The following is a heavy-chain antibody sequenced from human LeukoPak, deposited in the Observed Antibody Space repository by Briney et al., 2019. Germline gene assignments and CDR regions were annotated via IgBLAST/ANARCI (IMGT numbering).Heavy chain of an antibody. J-gene: IGHJ4*02. CDR1: GFTFSSYE. Sequence: GGSLRLSCAASGFTFSSYEMNWVRQAPGKGLEWVSYISSSGSTIYYADSVKGRFTISRDNAKNSLYLQMNSLRAEDTAVYYCARGTGYYYGSGAFDYWGQGTLVTVSS. D-gene: IGHD3-10*01. V-gene: IGHV3-48*03. CDR3: ARGTGYYYGSGAFDY. CDR2: ISSSGSTI.